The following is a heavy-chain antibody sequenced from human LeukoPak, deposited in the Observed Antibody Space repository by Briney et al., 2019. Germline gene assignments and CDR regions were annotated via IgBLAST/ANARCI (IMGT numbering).Heavy chain of an antibody. CDR3: ARATLGDELGFDY. V-gene: IGHV3-9*01. Sequence: GGSLRLSCAASGFTFDDYAMHWVRQAPGKGLEWVSGISWNSGSIGYADSVKGRFTISRDNAKNSLYLQMNSLRAEDTALYYCARATLGDELGFDYWGQGTLVTVSS. D-gene: IGHD3-16*01. J-gene: IGHJ4*02. CDR1: GFTFDDYA. CDR2: ISWNSGSI.